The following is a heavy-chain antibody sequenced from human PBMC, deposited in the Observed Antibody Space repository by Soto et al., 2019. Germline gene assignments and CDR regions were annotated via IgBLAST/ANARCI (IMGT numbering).Heavy chain of an antibody. D-gene: IGHD3-16*01. V-gene: IGHV3-23*01. CDR3: AKDLRFLVFAY. J-gene: IGHJ4*02. Sequence: GGSLRLSCAGSGFTFSSYAMSWVRQAPGKGLEWVSAISGSGGSTYYADSVKGRFTISRDNSKNTLYLQMNSLRAEDTAVYYCAKDLRFLVFAYWGQGTLVTVSS. CDR1: GFTFSSYA. CDR2: ISGSGGST.